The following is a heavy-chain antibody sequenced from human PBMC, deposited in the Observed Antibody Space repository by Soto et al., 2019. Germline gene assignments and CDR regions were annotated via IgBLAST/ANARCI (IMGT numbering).Heavy chain of an antibody. J-gene: IGHJ4*02. CDR2: INHSGST. Sequence: PSETLSLTCAVYGGSFSGYYWSWIRQPPGKGLEWIGEINHSGSTNYNPSLKSRVTISVDTSKNQFSLKLSSVTAADTAVYYCARVGGRYYGSGSYRQSKPYYFDYWGQGTLVTVSS. V-gene: IGHV4-34*01. D-gene: IGHD3-10*01. CDR1: GGSFSGYY. CDR3: ARVGGRYYGSGSYRQSKPYYFDY.